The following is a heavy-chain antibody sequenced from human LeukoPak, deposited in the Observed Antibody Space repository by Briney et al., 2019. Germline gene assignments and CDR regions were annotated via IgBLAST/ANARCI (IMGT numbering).Heavy chain of an antibody. V-gene: IGHV1-18*01. D-gene: IGHD3-22*01. CDR3: ARDPRATYDSSFVDY. CDR1: VYTFTCYG. CDR2: ISAYNGNT. J-gene: IGHJ4*02. Sequence: ASVKVSCKASVYTFTCYGISWVRQAPGQGLEWMGWISAYNGNTNYAQKPQGRVTMTTDTSKSTAYMELRSLRSDDTAVYFCARDPRATYDSSFVDYWGQGTLVTVSS.